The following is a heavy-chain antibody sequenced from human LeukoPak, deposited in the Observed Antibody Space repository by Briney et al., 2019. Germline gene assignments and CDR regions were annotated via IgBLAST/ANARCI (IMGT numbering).Heavy chain of an antibody. CDR1: GFNFSYYA. CDR3: ARMIRGIHVYYYGMDV. D-gene: IGHD3-10*01. J-gene: IGHJ6*02. V-gene: IGHV3-23*01. Sequence: GGSLRLSCAASGFNFSYYAITSVRQAPGKGLEWVSLISASGDSTYYTESVKGRFTISRDSSKSTLSLQMNSLRAEDTAIYFCARMIRGIHVYYYGMDVWGQGTTVTVS. CDR2: ISASGDST.